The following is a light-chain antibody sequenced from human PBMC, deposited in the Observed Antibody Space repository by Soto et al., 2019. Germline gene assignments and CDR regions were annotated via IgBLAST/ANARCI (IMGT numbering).Light chain of an antibody. CDR2: SAS. CDR1: QSVSSNY. V-gene: IGKV3-20*01. J-gene: IGKJ4*01. Sequence: EIVLTQSPGTLSLPPGERVTLSCRASQSVSSNYLAWYQQKPGQAPRLLIYSASSRATGIPDRFGGSGSGTDFTLTINRLEPEDFAVYYCQQYGGSPRVTFGGGTKVEIK. CDR3: QQYGGSPRVT.